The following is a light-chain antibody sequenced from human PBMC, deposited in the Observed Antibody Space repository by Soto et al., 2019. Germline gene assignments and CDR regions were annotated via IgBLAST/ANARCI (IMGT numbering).Light chain of an antibody. CDR2: AAS. J-gene: IGKJ3*01. Sequence: DIQMTQSPSSLSASVGDRVTITCRANQSISSYLSWYQHRPGKAPKLLIYAASSLQSGVPSRFSGSGSDTDYTLTISSLQPDDFATYYCHQTYTKSLSFGPGTRVDL. CDR3: HQTYTKSLS. V-gene: IGKV1-39*01. CDR1: QSISSY.